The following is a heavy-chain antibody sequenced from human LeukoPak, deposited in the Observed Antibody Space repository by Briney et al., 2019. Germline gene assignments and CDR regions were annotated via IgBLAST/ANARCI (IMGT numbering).Heavy chain of an antibody. D-gene: IGHD6-6*01. CDR2: ISGSGNIK. CDR1: GFTFRNHE. J-gene: IGHJ6*03. CDR3: ARETSTSSSLYYYMDA. Sequence: GGSLRLSCAASGFTFRNHEMSWVRQTPGKGLEWVSDISGSGNIKNYADSVKGRFTISRENAKNSLFLQMNSLRAEDTAVYYCARETSTSSSLYYYMDAWGKGTSVTVSS. V-gene: IGHV3-48*03.